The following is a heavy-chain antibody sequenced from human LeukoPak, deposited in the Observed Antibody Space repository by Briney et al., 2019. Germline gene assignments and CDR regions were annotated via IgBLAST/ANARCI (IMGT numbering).Heavy chain of an antibody. CDR1: GFTFSSYW. V-gene: IGHV3-74*01. D-gene: IGHD1-26*01. CDR2: INPDGTTM. Sequence: GGSLRLSCAASGFTFSSYWMHWVRQAPGKGLVWVSRINPDGTTMNYADSVKGRFTISRDNAKNSLYLQMNSLRAEDTAVYYCAKWELYSGFYYIDYWGQGTLATVSS. CDR3: AKWELYSGFYYIDY. J-gene: IGHJ4*02.